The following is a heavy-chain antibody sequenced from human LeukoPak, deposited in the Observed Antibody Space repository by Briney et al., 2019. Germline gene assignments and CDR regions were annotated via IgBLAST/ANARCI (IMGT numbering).Heavy chain of an antibody. CDR3: ARDRYYDSSGYKIDY. D-gene: IGHD3-22*01. Sequence: GRSLRLSCAASGFTFSSYAMHWVRQAPGKGLEWVAVISYDGSNKYYADSVKGRFTISRDNSKNTLYLQMNSLRAEDTAVYYCARDRYYDSSGYKIDYWGQGTLVTVSS. J-gene: IGHJ4*02. V-gene: IGHV3-30-3*01. CDR1: GFTFSSYA. CDR2: ISYDGSNK.